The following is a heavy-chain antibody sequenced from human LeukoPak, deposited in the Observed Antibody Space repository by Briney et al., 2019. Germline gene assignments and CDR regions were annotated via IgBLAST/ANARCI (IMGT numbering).Heavy chain of an antibody. Sequence: SETLSLTCTVSGGSISSSTYYWGWIRQPPGKGREWIGSSYYTGSTYYNPSLKSRVTISVDTSKNQFSLRLSSVTAADTAVYYCARDRHYDSRSKNWFDPWGQGTLVTVSS. D-gene: IGHD3-10*01. V-gene: IGHV4-39*07. CDR3: ARDRHYDSRSKNWFDP. CDR2: SYYTGST. J-gene: IGHJ5*02. CDR1: GGSISSSTYY.